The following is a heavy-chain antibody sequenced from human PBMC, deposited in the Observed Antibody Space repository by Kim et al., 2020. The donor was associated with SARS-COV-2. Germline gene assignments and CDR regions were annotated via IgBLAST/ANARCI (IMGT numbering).Heavy chain of an antibody. D-gene: IGHD2-15*01. Sequence: PALKSRVTITGDTSKNQFSLTLSSVTAADTAVYYCARDQTPTSFYGMDVWGQGTTVTVSS. CDR3: ARDQTPTSFYGMDV. J-gene: IGHJ6*02. V-gene: IGHV4-31*02.